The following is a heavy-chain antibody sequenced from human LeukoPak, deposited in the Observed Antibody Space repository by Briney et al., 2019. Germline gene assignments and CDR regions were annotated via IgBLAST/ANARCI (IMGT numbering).Heavy chain of an antibody. D-gene: IGHD6-13*01. V-gene: IGHV3-66*01. CDR3: ARGALGAAGRLDY. Sequence: GGSLRLSCAASGFTVSGNYMNWVRQAPGKGLEWVSVIYSGGTTYYADSVKGRFTISRDNSKNTLYLQLNSLRVEDTAVYYCARGALGAAGRLDYWGQGTLVTVSS. J-gene: IGHJ4*02. CDR2: IYSGGTT. CDR1: GFTVSGNY.